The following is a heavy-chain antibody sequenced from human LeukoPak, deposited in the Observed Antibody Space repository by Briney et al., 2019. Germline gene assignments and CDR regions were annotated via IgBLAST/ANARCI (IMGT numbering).Heavy chain of an antibody. J-gene: IGHJ4*02. CDR2: IKQDGSEK. CDR3: ARGGSSSRFGY. Sequence: GSLRLSCAASGFTFSSYWMSWGRQAPGKGLEWVANIKQDGSEKYYVDSVKGRFTISRDNAKNSLYLQMNSLRAEDTAVYYCARGGSSSRFGYWGQGTLVTVSS. CDR1: GFTFSSYW. V-gene: IGHV3-7*01. D-gene: IGHD6-13*01.